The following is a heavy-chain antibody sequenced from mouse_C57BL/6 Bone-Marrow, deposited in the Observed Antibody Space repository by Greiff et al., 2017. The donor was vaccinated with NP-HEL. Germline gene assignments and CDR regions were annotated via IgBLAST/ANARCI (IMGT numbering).Heavy chain of an antibody. D-gene: IGHD1-1*01. CDR1: GYTFTSYW. V-gene: IGHV1-69*01. J-gene: IGHJ2*01. CDR2: IDPSDSYT. CDR3: AREVLITAVVAPFDY. Sequence: QVQLQQPGAELVMPGASVKLSCKASGYTFTSYWMHWVKQRPGQGLEWIGEIDPSDSYTNYNQKFKGKSPLTVDKSSSTAYMQLSSLTSEDSAVYYCAREVLITAVVAPFDYWGQGTTLTVSS.